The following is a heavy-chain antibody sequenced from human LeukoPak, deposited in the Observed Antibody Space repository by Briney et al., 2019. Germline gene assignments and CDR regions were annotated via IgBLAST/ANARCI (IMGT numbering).Heavy chain of an antibody. CDR2: ISVYNGNT. D-gene: IGHD2-21*02. J-gene: IGHJ6*03. Sequence: GASVKASCKASGYTFSFYGISWVRQAPGQGLEWMGWISVYNGNTNYAQKFQGRVTMSTDTSTSIAYMELRSLRSDDTAVYYCARTQDVTYFYYYMDVWGKGTTVTVSS. V-gene: IGHV1-18*01. CDR3: ARTQDVTYFYYYMDV. CDR1: GYTFSFYG.